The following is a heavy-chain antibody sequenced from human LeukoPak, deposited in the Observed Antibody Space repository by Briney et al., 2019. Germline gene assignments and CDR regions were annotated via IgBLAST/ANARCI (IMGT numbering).Heavy chain of an antibody. J-gene: IGHJ4*02. CDR3: ARDGEAAGIYFDY. CDR1: GFTFSTYW. D-gene: IGHD6-13*01. V-gene: IGHV3-7*01. Sequence: PGGSLRLSCAASGFTFSTYWMNWVRQAPGKGLEWVANIKQDGSEKYYVDSVKGRFTISRDNAKNSLYLQINGLRAEDTAVYYCARDGEAAGIYFDYWGQGTLVTVSS. CDR2: IKQDGSEK.